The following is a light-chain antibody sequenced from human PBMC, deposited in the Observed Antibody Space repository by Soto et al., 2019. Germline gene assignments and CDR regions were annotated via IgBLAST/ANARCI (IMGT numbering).Light chain of an antibody. Sequence: QSVLTQPRSVSGSPGQSVTISCTGTSSDVGGYNYVSWYQQHPGKAPKLMIYDVSKRPSGVPDRFSGSKSGNTASLTISGLQAEDEADYYCCSYAGSSNVFGTGTKLTVL. CDR3: CSYAGSSNV. CDR2: DVS. V-gene: IGLV2-11*01. J-gene: IGLJ1*01. CDR1: SSDVGGYNY.